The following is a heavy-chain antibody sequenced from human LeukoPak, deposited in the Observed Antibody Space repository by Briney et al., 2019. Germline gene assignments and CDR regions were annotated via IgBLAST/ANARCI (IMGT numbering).Heavy chain of an antibody. Sequence: SETLSLTCTVSGGSISSYYWSWIRQPAGKGLEWIGRIYTSGSTNYNPSLKSRVTMSVDTSKNQFSLKLSSVTAADTAVYYCARVTWDSSSWYTPHYYYYMDVWGKGTTVTVSS. CDR2: IYTSGST. CDR3: ARVTWDSSSWYTPHYYYYMDV. V-gene: IGHV4-4*07. D-gene: IGHD6-13*01. CDR1: GGSISSYY. J-gene: IGHJ6*03.